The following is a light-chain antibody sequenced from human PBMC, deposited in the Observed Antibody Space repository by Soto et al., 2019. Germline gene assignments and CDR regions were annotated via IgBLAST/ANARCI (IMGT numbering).Light chain of an antibody. V-gene: IGLV1-40*01. CDR3: QSYDNSLSGSRV. Sequence: QLVLTQPPSVSGAPGQTVTLSCSGTSSNFGAGYDAHWYQQLPGTAPKLLIYANSNRPSGVPDRFSGSKSGTSASLAITGLQAEDEADYYCQSYDNSLSGSRVFGGGTKLTVL. CDR2: ANS. J-gene: IGLJ3*02. CDR1: SSNFGAGYD.